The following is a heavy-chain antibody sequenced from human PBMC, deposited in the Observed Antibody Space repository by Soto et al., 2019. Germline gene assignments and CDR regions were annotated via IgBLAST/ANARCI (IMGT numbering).Heavy chain of an antibody. V-gene: IGHV1-18*01. J-gene: IGHJ5*02. CDR3: VRDRGTVLASPVILNTPHWFDP. Sequence: AAVKVSCKASGYTFTNYGISWVRQAPGQGLEWMGWISAYNGDTKYAENLQGRVTMTTDTSTSTAYMELRSLRSDDTAVYYCVRDRGTVLASPVILNTPHWFDPWGQGTLVTVSS. CDR2: ISAYNGDT. D-gene: IGHD3-9*01. CDR1: GYTFTNYG.